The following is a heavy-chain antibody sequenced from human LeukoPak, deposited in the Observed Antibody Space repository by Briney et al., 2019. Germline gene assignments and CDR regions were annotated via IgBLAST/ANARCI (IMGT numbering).Heavy chain of an antibody. Sequence: GGSLRLSCAASGFTFSIYGMHWVRQAPGKGLEWVAVISYDGRNKYYADSVKGRFTISRDNSKNTLYLQMNSLRAEDTAVYYCAKDSWDIVVVPAAIIDYWGQGTLVTVSS. J-gene: IGHJ4*02. D-gene: IGHD2-2*02. CDR1: GFTFSIYG. V-gene: IGHV3-30*18. CDR3: AKDSWDIVVVPAAIIDY. CDR2: ISYDGRNK.